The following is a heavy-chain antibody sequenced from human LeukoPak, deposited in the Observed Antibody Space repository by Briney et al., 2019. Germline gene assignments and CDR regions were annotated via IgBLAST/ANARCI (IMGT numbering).Heavy chain of an antibody. CDR1: GDSISSHY. J-gene: IGHJ3*02. CDR2: ISYSGST. V-gene: IGHV4-59*08. CDR3: ARHTRPGHSGYENAFDI. Sequence: SSETLSLTCTVSGDSISSHYWSWIRQPPGKGLECVGYISYSGSTNYNPSLKSRVTISVDTSKNQFSLRLSSVTAADTAVYYCARHTRPGHSGYENAFDIWGQGTMVTVSS. D-gene: IGHD5-12*01.